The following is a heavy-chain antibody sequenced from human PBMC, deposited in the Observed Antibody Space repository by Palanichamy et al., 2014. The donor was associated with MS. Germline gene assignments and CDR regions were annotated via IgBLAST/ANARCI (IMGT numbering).Heavy chain of an antibody. CDR3: ARGYAYGSGSFYNY. CDR1: DGSISSSSYY. V-gene: IGHV4-39*01. J-gene: IGHJ4*02. D-gene: IGHD3-10*01. CDR2: IYYSGST. Sequence: QLQLQESGPGLVKPSETLSLTCTVSDGSISSSSYYWGWIRQPPGKGLEWIGSIYYSGSTHYNPSLKSRVTISVDTSKNQFSLRLSSVTAADTAVYYCARGYAYGSGSFYNYWGQGTLVTVSS.